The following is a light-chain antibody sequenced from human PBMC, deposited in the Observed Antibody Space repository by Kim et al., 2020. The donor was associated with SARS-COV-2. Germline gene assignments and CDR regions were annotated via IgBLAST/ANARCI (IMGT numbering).Light chain of an antibody. Sequence: SSELTQDPAVSVALGQTVRITCQGDSLRNCYATWYQLKPGQAPALVVYGKDRRPSGIPDRISASYSGNTASLTITGAQAADEADYYCSSRDTSGNQWVFGGGTQLTVL. J-gene: IGLJ3*02. V-gene: IGLV3-19*01. CDR1: SLRNCY. CDR3: SSRDTSGNQWV. CDR2: GKD.